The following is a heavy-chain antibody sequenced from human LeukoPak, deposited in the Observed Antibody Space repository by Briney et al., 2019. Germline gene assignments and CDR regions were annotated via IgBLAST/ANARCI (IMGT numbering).Heavy chain of an antibody. D-gene: IGHD4-23*01. CDR2: ISGSGGST. Sequence: PGGSLRLSCAASGFTLSSYAMSWVRQAPGKGLEWVSAISGSGGSTYYADSVKGRFTISRDNAKNSLYLQMNSLRAEDTAVYYCARDTGETTHYYYYYMDVWGKGTTVTVSS. V-gene: IGHV3-23*01. CDR1: GFTLSSYA. J-gene: IGHJ6*03. CDR3: ARDTGETTHYYYYYMDV.